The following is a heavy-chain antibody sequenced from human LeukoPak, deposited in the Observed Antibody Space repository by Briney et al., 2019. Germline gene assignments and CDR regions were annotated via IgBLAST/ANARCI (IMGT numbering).Heavy chain of an antibody. J-gene: IGHJ5*02. CDR2: IDTSGST. V-gene: IGHV4-4*07. Sequence: PSETLSLTCTVSGGSISSYYWSWIRQPAGKGLEWIGRIDTSGSTNYNPSLKSRVTISVDTSKNQFSLKLSSVTAADTAVYYCARGAPLMNWFDPWGQGTLVTVSS. CDR1: GGSISSYY. CDR3: ARGAPLMNWFDP.